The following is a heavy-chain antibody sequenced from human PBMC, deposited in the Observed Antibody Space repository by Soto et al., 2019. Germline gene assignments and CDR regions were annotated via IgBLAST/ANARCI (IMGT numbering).Heavy chain of an antibody. CDR1: GFTFSSYA. V-gene: IGHV3-23*01. D-gene: IGHD5-12*01. CDR3: AKEGRWLQYGRAFDY. J-gene: IGHJ4*02. CDR2: ISGSGGST. Sequence: EVQLLESGGGLVQPGGSLRLSCAASGFTFSSYAMSWVRQAPGKGLEWVSAISGSGGSTYYADSVKGRFTISRDNSKNTRYRKMNSLRAEDTAVYYCAKEGRWLQYGRAFDYWGQGTLVTVSS.